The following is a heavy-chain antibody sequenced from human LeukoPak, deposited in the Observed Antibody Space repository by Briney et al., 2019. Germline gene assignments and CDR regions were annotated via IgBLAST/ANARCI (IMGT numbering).Heavy chain of an antibody. D-gene: IGHD4-23*01. Sequence: GGSLRLSCAASGFTFSSYGMHWVRQAPGKGLERVAFIRYDGSNKYYADSVKGRFTISRDNSKNTLYLQMNSLRAEDTAVYYCASNPAGPTVASGDYWGQGTLVTVSS. CDR1: GFTFSSYG. CDR2: IRYDGSNK. J-gene: IGHJ4*02. CDR3: ASNPAGPTVASGDY. V-gene: IGHV3-30*02.